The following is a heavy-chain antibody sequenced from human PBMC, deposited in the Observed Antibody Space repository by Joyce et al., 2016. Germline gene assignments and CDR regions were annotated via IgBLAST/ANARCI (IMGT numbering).Heavy chain of an antibody. CDR3: ARGPYCAAYCQTHGPFYFDR. CDR1: GFAFGNYW. Sequence: EARLVQSGGGFFQPGESLRLSCDASGFAFGNYWMYWVRQVPGKAPEWCSRLNGDGTNTEYADAVEGRFTISRDNDKNTLYLDMNSLRVDDTAVFFCARGPYCAAYCQTHGPFYFDRWGQGTQVTVST. V-gene: IGHV3-74*03. CDR2: LNGDGTNT. J-gene: IGHJ4*02. D-gene: IGHD2-21*01.